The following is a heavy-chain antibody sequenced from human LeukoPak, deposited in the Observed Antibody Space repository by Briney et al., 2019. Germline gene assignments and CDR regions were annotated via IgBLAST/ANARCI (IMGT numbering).Heavy chain of an antibody. CDR1: GFTFTSSA. Sequence: ASVKVSCKASGFTFTSSAVQWVRQARGQRLEWIGWINAGNGNTKYSQKFQGRVTITRDTSASTAYMELSSLRSEDTAVYYCARDAAAYCGGDCYLDYWGQGTLVTVSS. CDR2: INAGNGNT. V-gene: IGHV1-3*01. CDR3: ARDAAAYCGGDCYLDY. D-gene: IGHD2-21*02. J-gene: IGHJ4*02.